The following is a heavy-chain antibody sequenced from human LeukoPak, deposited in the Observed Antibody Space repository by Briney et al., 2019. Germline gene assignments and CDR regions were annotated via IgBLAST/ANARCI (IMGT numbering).Heavy chain of an antibody. J-gene: IGHJ4*02. V-gene: IGHV3-23*01. CDR1: GFTFSNYA. D-gene: IGHD4-17*01. CDR3: AKADYGDFAFDY. CDR2: ITRSGGDT. Sequence: GGSLRLSCEASGFTFSNYAMSWVRQAPGMGLEWVAAITRSGGDTYYADSVKGRFTIFRDNSKSTLSLQMNSLRAEDKAVYYCAKADYGDFAFDYWGQGTLVTVSS.